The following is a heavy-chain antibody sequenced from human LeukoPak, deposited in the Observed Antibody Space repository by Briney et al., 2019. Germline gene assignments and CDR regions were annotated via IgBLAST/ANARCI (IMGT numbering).Heavy chain of an antibody. CDR3: ARAYYWSDGSCYSDY. J-gene: IGHJ4*02. CDR1: GYTFTSYS. Sequence: GASVKVSCKASGYTFTSYSISWVRQAPGQGLEWMGWISAYNGNTIYAQKVKGRVTMTTDTSTSTAYMELRSLKSDDTAVYYCARAYYWSDGSCYSDYWGQGTLVTVSS. CDR2: ISAYNGNT. D-gene: IGHD3-3*01. V-gene: IGHV1-18*01.